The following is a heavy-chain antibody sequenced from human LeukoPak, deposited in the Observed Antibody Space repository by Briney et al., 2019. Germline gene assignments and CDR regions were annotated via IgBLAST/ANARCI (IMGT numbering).Heavy chain of an antibody. J-gene: IGHJ4*02. CDR2: IIPILGIA. D-gene: IGHD3-10*01. CDR1: GGTFSSYA. CDR3: ARQAHRWMVRGAFDY. V-gene: IGHV1-69*04. Sequence: ASVKVSCKASGGTFSSYAISWVRQAPGQGLEWMGRIIPILGIANYAQKFQGRVTITADKSTSTAYMEPSSLRSEDTAVYYCARQAHRWMVRGAFDYWGQGALVTVSS.